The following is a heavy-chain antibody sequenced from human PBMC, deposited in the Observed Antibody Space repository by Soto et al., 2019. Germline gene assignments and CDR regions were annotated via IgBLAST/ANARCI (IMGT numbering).Heavy chain of an antibody. V-gene: IGHV4-4*07. CDR1: CGSITNYY. CDR3: ARDDYKDGGNNWFDP. CDR2: MYTKERT. J-gene: IGHJ5*02. D-gene: IGHD3-16*01. Sequence: SETLSLTCTVSCGSITNYYWSWIRQPAGKGLEWIGRMYTKERTNYNLSFKSRVTMSVDTSKNQFSLKLNAVTAADTAVYYCARDDYKDGGNNWFDPWGQGTLVTVSS.